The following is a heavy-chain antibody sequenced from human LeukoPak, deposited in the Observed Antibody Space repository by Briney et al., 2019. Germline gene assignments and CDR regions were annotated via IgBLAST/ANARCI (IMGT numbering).Heavy chain of an antibody. CDR2: VYTSGST. CDR1: GDSISRYY. D-gene: IGHD5-18*01. V-gene: IGHV4-4*07. J-gene: IGHJ4*02. Sequence: PSETLSLTCSVSGDSISRYYWSWVRQPAGKGLEWIGRVYTSGSTNYNPSLKSRVTMSLDPSKNQFSLKLSSVTAADTAVYYCARAGFGYSYGFDYWGQGTLVTVSS. CDR3: ARAGFGYSYGFDY.